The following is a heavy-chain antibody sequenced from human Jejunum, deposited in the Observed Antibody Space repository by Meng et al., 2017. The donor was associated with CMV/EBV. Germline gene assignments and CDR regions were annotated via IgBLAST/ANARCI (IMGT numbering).Heavy chain of an antibody. J-gene: IGHJ4*02. V-gene: IGHV3-30*02. CDR1: YG. Sequence: YGMHWVRQATGKGLECVAFIRYDGSKKYYADSVKGRFTISRDNAKNTLYLQMNTLRADDTAVYYCARAMRTGYCSATSCRGHFFDYWGQGTPVTVSS. CDR2: IRYDGSKK. CDR3: ARAMRTGYCSATSCRGHFFDY. D-gene: IGHD2-15*01.